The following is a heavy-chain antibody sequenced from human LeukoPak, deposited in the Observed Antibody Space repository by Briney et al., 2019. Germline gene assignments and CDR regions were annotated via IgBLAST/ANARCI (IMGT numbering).Heavy chain of an antibody. CDR3: ARGRYSGTRRRPYNWFDP. CDR2: IYYSGST. D-gene: IGHD1-26*01. Sequence: SETLSLTCTVSGGSISSYYWSWIRQPPGKGLEWIGYIYYSGSTNYNPSLKSRVTISVDTSKNQFSLKLSSVTAADTAVYYCARGRYSGTRRRPYNWFDPWGQGTLVTVSS. V-gene: IGHV4-59*08. J-gene: IGHJ5*02. CDR1: GGSISSYY.